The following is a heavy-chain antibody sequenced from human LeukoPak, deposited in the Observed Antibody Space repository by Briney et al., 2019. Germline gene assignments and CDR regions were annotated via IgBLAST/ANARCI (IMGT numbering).Heavy chain of an antibody. J-gene: IGHJ4*02. CDR2: IYHSGST. CDR3: ARNLYDYVWGSYRYTAYYFDY. Sequence: GSLRLSCAASGFTFSSYSMNWVRQAPGKGLEWIGSIYHSGSTYYNPSLKSRVTISVDTSKNQFSLKLSSVTAADTAVYYCARNLYDYVWGSYRYTAYYFDYWGQGTLVTVSS. D-gene: IGHD3-16*02. V-gene: IGHV4-59*05. CDR1: GFTFSSYS.